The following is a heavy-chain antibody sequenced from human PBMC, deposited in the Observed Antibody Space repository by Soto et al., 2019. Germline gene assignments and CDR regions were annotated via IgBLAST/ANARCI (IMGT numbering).Heavy chain of an antibody. CDR3: ARDWARYSSSWPGGMDV. Sequence: QVQLVESGGGVVQPGRSLRLSCAASGFTFSSYAMHWVRQAPGKGLEWVAVISYDGSNKYYADSVKGRFTISRDNSKNTLYLQMTSLRAEDTAVYYCARDWARYSSSWPGGMDVWGQGTTVTVSS. CDR1: GFTFSSYA. D-gene: IGHD6-13*01. V-gene: IGHV3-30-3*01. J-gene: IGHJ6*02. CDR2: ISYDGSNK.